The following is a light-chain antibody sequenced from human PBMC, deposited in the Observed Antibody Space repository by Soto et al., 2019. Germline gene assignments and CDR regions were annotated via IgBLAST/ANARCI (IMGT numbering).Light chain of an antibody. Sequence: DIQMTRSPSTLSASVGDRVTITCRASQSISSWLAWYQQKPGKAPNLLIYKASSLESGVPSRFSGSGSGTEFTLTISSLQPDDFATYYCQQYNSYSPVTFGGGTKVEIK. J-gene: IGKJ4*02. CDR1: QSISSW. V-gene: IGKV1-5*03. CDR3: QQYNSYSPVT. CDR2: KAS.